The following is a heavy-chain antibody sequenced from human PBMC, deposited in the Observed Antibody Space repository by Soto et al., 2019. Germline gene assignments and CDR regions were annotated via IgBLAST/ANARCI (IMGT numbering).Heavy chain of an antibody. Sequence: EVQLVESGGGLVQPGGDLRLSCVASGFTFDNYAMNWVRQAPGKGLEWLSWISVGSYDIDYSDSVNGRFTISRDNAKNSFYLQLNSLKDEDTAVYYCARDHLWAFDYWGQGTLVTVTS. CDR3: ARDHLWAFDY. V-gene: IGHV3-48*02. CDR1: GFTFDNYA. D-gene: IGHD3-16*01. CDR2: ISVGSYDI. J-gene: IGHJ4*02.